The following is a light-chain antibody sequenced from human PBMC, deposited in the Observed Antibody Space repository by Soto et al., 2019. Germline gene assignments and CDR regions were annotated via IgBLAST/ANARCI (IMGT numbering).Light chain of an antibody. CDR3: QQYGSLPPT. V-gene: IGKV3-20*01. CDR1: QSVSNRY. Sequence: EIVLTQSPGTLSLSPGERATLSCRASQSVSNRYLAWYQQKPGQAPRLLMYGVSSRATDIPGRFSGSGSGTDFTLTISRLEAEDFAVYHCQQYGSLPPTFGGGTKVEIK. J-gene: IGKJ4*01. CDR2: GVS.